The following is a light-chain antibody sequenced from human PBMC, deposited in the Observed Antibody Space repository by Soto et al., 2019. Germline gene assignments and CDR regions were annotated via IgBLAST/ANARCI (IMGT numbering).Light chain of an antibody. Sequence: DIQMTQSPSSLSASVGGRVTITCQASQDISNYLNWYQQKPGKAPKLLIHDASNLETGVPSRFSGSGSGTEFTLTISSLQPDDFATYYCQHYNSYSEAFGQGTKVDIK. J-gene: IGKJ1*01. CDR2: DAS. V-gene: IGKV1-33*01. CDR1: QDISNY. CDR3: QHYNSYSEA.